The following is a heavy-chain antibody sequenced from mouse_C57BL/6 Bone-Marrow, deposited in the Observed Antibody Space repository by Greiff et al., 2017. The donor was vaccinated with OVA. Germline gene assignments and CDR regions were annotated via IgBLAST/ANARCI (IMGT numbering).Heavy chain of an antibody. V-gene: IGHV1-52*01. J-gene: IGHJ4*01. CDR2: IDPSDSET. CDR3: ARAGYYARDY. CDR1: GYTFTSYW. Sequence: QVQLQQPGAELVRPGSSVKLSCKASGYTFTSYWMHWVKQRPIQGLEWIGNIDPSDSETHYNQKFKDKATLTVEKSSSTAYMQLSSLTSEDSAVYYCARAGYYARDYWGQGTSVTVSS.